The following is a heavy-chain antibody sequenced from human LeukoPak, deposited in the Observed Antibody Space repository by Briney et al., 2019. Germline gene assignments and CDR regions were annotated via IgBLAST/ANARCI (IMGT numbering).Heavy chain of an antibody. D-gene: IGHD5-12*01. CDR3: ARDGWLQYDFDI. CDR2: IQQDGSTK. V-gene: IGHV3-7*01. Sequence: GGSLRLSCAASGFSFSSYWVSWVRQAPGKGLEWVANIQQDGSTKYYVDSVKGRFTISRDNAKNSLYLQINSLRAEDTAVYYCARDGWLQYDFDIWGQGTMVTVSS. CDR1: GFSFSSYW. J-gene: IGHJ3*02.